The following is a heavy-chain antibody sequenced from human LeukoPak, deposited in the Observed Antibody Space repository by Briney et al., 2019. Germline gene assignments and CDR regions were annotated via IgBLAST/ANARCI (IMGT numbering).Heavy chain of an antibody. CDR3: ARVSGDYDFWSGYYQGNWFDP. Sequence: PSETLSLTCTVSGGSISSYYWSWIRQPPGKGLEWIGYIYYSGSTNYNPSLKSRVTISVDTSKNQFSLKLSSVTAADTAVYYCARVSGDYDFWSGYYQGNWFDPWGQGTLATVSS. CDR2: IYYSGST. V-gene: IGHV4-59*01. J-gene: IGHJ5*02. CDR1: GGSISSYY. D-gene: IGHD3-3*01.